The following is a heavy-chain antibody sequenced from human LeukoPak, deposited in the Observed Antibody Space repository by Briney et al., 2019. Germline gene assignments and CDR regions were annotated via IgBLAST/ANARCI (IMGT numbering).Heavy chain of an antibody. CDR2: IKQGGSEK. V-gene: IGHV3-7*03. Sequence: QTGGSLRLSCAASAFTFSNYWMTWVRQAPGKGLEWVANIKQGGSEKNYVDSVRGRFTISRDNAKKSLYLQMNSLRAEDTAMYYCTREDWREHPEKTLFDSWGQGTLVSVSS. D-gene: IGHD1-1*01. J-gene: IGHJ4*02. CDR3: TREDWREHPEKTLFDS. CDR1: AFTFSNYW.